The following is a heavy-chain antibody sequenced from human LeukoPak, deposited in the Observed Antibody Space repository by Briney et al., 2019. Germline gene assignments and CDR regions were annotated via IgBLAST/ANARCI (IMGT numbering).Heavy chain of an antibody. CDR1: GYTFTSYA. V-gene: IGHV1-3*01. J-gene: IGHJ4*02. Sequence: ASVKVSCKASGYTFTSYAMHWVRQAPGQRLEWMGWINAGNGNTKYSQKSQGRVTITRDTSASTAYMELSSLRSEDAAVYYCARGPSSNSQLWFLWNCLDYWGQGTLVTVSS. D-gene: IGHD3-10*01. CDR3: ARGPSSNSQLWFLWNCLDY. CDR2: INAGNGNT.